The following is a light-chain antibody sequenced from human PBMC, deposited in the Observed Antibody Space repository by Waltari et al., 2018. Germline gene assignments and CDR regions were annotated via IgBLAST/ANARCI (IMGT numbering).Light chain of an antibody. J-gene: IGKJ2*01. CDR3: QQYHEWPYT. Sequence: EIIMTQSPGTLSASPGETVTLSCRASQNIGRDVAWYQQKSGQAPRLVMYVTSSRATGIPARFSGSGSGTHFTLTISSLQSDDFATFFCQQYHEWPYTFARGTQVEI. CDR1: QNIGRD. CDR2: VTS. V-gene: IGKV3-15*01.